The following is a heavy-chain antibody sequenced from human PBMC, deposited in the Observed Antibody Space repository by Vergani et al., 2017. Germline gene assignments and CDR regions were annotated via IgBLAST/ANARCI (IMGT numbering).Heavy chain of an antibody. CDR2: MYQSGST. J-gene: IGHJ5*02. CDR1: GGPMSGYH. D-gene: IGHD3-10*01. Sequence: QVRLQESGPGLVKPSETLSLTCSVSGGPMSGYHWRWIRQSPGKELGWIGYMYQSGSTNYNPSLETRVTISEETSKDQFSLKLTSVTAADTAVYYCGRVADFYGLGGHYLDLWGQGTLVTVSS. CDR3: GRVADFYGLGGHYLDL. V-gene: IGHV4-59*01.